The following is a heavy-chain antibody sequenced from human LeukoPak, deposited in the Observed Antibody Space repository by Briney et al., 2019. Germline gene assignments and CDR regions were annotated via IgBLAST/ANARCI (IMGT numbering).Heavy chain of an antibody. Sequence: SETLSLTCTVSSASISTYYWSWIRQPPEKGLEWIAYIYNSVNTNYNPSLRSRVTISVDTSKNQFSLKLSSVAAADTAVYYCARHKGGDNHPLDIWGQGTMVTVSS. CDR2: IYNSVNT. J-gene: IGHJ3*02. CDR3: ARHKGGDNHPLDI. D-gene: IGHD2-21*01. V-gene: IGHV4-59*08. CDR1: SASISTYY.